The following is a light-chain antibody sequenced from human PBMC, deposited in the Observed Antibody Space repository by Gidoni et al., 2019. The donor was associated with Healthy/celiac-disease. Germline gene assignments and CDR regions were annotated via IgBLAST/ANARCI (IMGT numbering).Light chain of an antibody. J-gene: IGKJ1*01. CDR1: QHISSW. CDR3: QQYNSYSEWT. V-gene: IGKV1-5*01. CDR2: DAS. Sequence: DLQLIQSPSTLSASVGYRVTITGCASQHISSWFAWYQQKPGKAPKLLIYDASSWESGVPSRFSGSGSGTEFTLTISSLQADDVATYYCQQYNSYSEWTFGQGTKVEIK.